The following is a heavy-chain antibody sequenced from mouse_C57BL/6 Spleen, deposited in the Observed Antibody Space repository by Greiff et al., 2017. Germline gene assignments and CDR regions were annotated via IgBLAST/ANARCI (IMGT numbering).Heavy chain of an antibody. D-gene: IGHD2-4*01. CDR2: IDPETGGT. CDR1: GYTFTDYG. CDR3: TSGLDYAMDY. V-gene: IGHV1-15*01. J-gene: IGHJ4*01. Sequence: QVQLQQSGAELVRPGASVTLSCKASGYTFTDYGMHWVKQTPVHGLEWIGAIDPETGGTAYNQKFKGKAILTADKSSSTAYMELRSLTSEDSAVYYCTSGLDYAMDYWGQGTSVTVSS.